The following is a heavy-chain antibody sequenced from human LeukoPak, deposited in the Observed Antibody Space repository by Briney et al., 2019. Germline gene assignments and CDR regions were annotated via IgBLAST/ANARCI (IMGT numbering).Heavy chain of an antibody. Sequence: SETLSLTCTVSGGSISSYYWSWIRQPPGKGLEWIGYIYYSGSSNYNPSLKSRVTISVDTSKHQFSLKLSSVTAADTAVYYCARGPIVGATPFDYWGQGTLVTVSS. CDR3: ARGPIVGATPFDY. CDR1: GGSISSYY. J-gene: IGHJ4*02. D-gene: IGHD1-26*01. CDR2: IYYSGSS. V-gene: IGHV4-59*01.